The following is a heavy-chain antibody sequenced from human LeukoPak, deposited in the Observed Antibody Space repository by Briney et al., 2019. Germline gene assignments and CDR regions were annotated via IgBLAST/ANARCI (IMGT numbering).Heavy chain of an antibody. J-gene: IGHJ4*02. D-gene: IGHD6-19*01. CDR1: EFTFSNYW. CDR2: TNQDGSKN. CDR3: ATTVAGYPDDYFDY. Sequence: GGSLRLSCAASEFTFSNYWMSWVRQAPGKGLERVAHTNQDGSKNYYVDSVRGRFTISRDNAKNSLYLQMNSLRAEVTAVYYCATTVAGYPDDYFDYWGQGTLVTVSS. V-gene: IGHV3-7*01.